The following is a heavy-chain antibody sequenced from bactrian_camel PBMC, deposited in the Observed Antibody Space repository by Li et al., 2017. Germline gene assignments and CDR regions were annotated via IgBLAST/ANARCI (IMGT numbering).Heavy chain of an antibody. Sequence: HVQLVESGGGAVQAGGSLRLSCAASGDIDSTYCMGWFRQAPGKEREAVALRNPAGATTYADSVKGRFTVSRDSAKNTLYLQMNVLEPEDTAMYYCSAACTGRRRRKPTITEYQYWGQGTQVTVS. D-gene: IGHD3*01. J-gene: IGHJ4*01. V-gene: IGHV3S53*01. CDR3: SAACTGRRRRKPTITEYQY. CDR1: GDIDSTYC. CDR2: RNPAGAT.